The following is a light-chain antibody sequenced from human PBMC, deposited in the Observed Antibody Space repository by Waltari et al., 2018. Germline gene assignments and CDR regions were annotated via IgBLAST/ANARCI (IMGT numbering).Light chain of an antibody. CDR1: ASDVGTYKS. V-gene: IGLV2-23*01. CDR3: CSYAGSGPWV. Sequence: QSALTHPAPVSGSPGQSVTIPSPETASDVGTYKSVSCYQQHPGKAPKLILSGGSSRFSGSKSGNTASLTISGLQAEDEAHYYCCSYAGSGPWVFGGGTKLTVL. CDR2: GG. J-gene: IGLJ3*02.